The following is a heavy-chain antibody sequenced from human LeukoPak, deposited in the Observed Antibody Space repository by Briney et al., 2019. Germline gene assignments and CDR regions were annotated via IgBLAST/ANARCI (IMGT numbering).Heavy chain of an antibody. D-gene: IGHD2-21*01. V-gene: IGHV4-38-2*02. J-gene: IGHJ4*02. Sequence: SETLSLTCNVSGYSISSGYYWGWIRQPPGKALEWIGTTFHSGSPNYNPSLKSRVTISIDTSKNQFSLKLSSVTAADTAFYYCARDAGGDFDYWGQGTLVTVSS. CDR1: GYSISSGYY. CDR2: TFHSGSP. CDR3: ARDAGGDFDY.